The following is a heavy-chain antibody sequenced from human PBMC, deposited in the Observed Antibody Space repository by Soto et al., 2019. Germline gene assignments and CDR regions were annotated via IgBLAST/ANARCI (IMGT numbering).Heavy chain of an antibody. CDR3: ARERPLDSSAFDP. CDR1: GGSFSGYY. D-gene: IGHD3-22*01. J-gene: IGHJ5*02. CDR2: INHSGST. Sequence: PSETLSLTCAVYGGSFSGYYWSWIRQPPGKGLEWIGEINHSGSTNYNPSLKSRVTISVDRSKNQFSLKLSSVTAADTAVYYCARERPLDSSAFDPWGQGILVTVSS. V-gene: IGHV4-34*01.